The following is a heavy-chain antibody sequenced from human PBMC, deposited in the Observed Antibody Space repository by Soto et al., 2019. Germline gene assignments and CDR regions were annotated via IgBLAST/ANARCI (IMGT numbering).Heavy chain of an antibody. D-gene: IGHD1-26*01. J-gene: IGHJ3*02. Sequence: SETLSLTCAVSGYSISSSNWWCWILQPPGKGLEWIGYIHYSGSDYYNPSLKSRVTMSVDTSKNQFSLKLTSVTAVDTAVYYCARNRADSIVGTTDPDAFDIWGQGTMVTVSS. CDR1: GYSISSSNW. CDR3: ARNRADSIVGTTDPDAFDI. V-gene: IGHV4-28*01. CDR2: IHYSGSD.